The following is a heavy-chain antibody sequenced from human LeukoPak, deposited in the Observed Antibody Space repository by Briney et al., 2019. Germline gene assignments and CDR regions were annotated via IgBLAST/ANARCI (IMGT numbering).Heavy chain of an antibody. J-gene: IGHJ4*02. Sequence: GGSLRLSCAASGFTVSSNYMSWVRQAPGKGLEWVSVIYSGGSTYYADSVKGRFTISRDNSKNTLYLQMNSLRAEDTAVYYCARGRQRGSEMAGDWGQGTLVTVSS. CDR3: ARGRQRGSEMAGD. CDR2: IYSGGST. V-gene: IGHV3-66*01. CDR1: GFTVSSNY. D-gene: IGHD5-24*01.